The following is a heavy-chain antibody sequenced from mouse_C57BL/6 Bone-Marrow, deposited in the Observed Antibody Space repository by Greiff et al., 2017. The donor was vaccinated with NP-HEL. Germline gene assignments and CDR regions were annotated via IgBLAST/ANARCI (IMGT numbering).Heavy chain of an antibody. Sequence: QVQLQQSGPELVKPGASVKISCKASGYAFSSSWMNWVKQRPGKGLEWIGRIYPGDGDTNYNGKFKGKATLTADKSSSTAYMQLSSLTSEDSAVYFCARSDGYDVGYVDVWGTGTTVTVSS. CDR1: GYAFSSSW. D-gene: IGHD2-2*01. CDR2: IYPGDGDT. J-gene: IGHJ1*03. V-gene: IGHV1-82*01. CDR3: ARSDGYDVGYVDV.